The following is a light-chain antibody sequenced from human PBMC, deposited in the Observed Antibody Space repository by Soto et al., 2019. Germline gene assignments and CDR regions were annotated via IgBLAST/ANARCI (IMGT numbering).Light chain of an antibody. CDR1: QSVGTS. CDR2: GAS. CDR3: QQYSDYVT. J-gene: IGKJ4*01. Sequence: EIVMTQFPDSLCVSPGESATLSCRASQSVGTSLAWYQQKPGQAPRLLIYGASTRASGCPPRFRGSGSGTEFTLNINYLRSEDIAVYYCQQYSDYVTFGGGTKVE. V-gene: IGKV3D-15*01.